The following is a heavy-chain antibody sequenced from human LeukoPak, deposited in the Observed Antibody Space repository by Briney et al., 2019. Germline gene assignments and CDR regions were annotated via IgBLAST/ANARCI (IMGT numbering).Heavy chain of an antibody. CDR1: GGSFSGYY. J-gene: IGHJ1*01. CDR2: INHSGST. V-gene: IGHV4-34*01. CDR3: ARGGIAVAGTRFRYFQH. Sequence: SETLSLTCAVYGGSFSGYYWSWLRQPPGKGLEWIGEINHSGSTNYNPSLKSRVTISVDTSKNQFSLKLSSVTAADTAVYYCARGGIAVAGTRFRYFQHWGQGTLVTVSS. D-gene: IGHD6-19*01.